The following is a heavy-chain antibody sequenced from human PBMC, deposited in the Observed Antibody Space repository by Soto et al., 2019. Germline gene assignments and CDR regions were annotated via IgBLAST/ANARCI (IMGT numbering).Heavy chain of an antibody. Sequence: SETLSLTCSVSGYSVSSSDYYWAWIRQPPGKGPEWIGSMLYSGLTYYNPSLKSRVTLSVDTSKNQFSVRLNSVTASDTAVYYCAPLSVSLSGPYGIHVWGQGTTVTVSS. CDR3: APLSVSLSGPYGIHV. D-gene: IGHD2-15*01. CDR2: MLYSGLT. J-gene: IGHJ6*02. V-gene: IGHV4-39*01. CDR1: GYSVSSSDYY.